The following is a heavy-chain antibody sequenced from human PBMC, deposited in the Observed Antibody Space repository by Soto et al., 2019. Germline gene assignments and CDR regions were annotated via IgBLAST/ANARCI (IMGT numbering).Heavy chain of an antibody. CDR1: GDSVSTNSAT. J-gene: IGHJ5*01. Sequence: SQTLSLTCTISGDSVSTNSATWGWIRQSPSRGLEWLGRTYYRSTWNNDYAASVKGRITINPDTSNNQLSLQLNSVTPDDTAVYYCARLIGNSWLDSWGQGTLVTVSS. V-gene: IGHV6-1*01. CDR3: ARLIGNSWLDS. CDR2: TYYRSTWNN. D-gene: IGHD2-8*01.